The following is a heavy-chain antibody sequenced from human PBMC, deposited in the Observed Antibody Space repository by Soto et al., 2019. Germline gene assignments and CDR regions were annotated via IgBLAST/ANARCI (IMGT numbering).Heavy chain of an antibody. CDR1: GDTFTDYY. D-gene: IGHD5-12*01. J-gene: IGHJ6*03. CDR3: VRESGGATATLDYYYFYMDV. Sequence: QVQLVQSGAEVKKPGASVTVSCRSSGDTFTDYYMHWVRQAPGQGLEWMGWINPNSGVTKYAQKFQGWVTMTRDTSIRTVYMQLSRLRSDDTAVYYCVRESGGATATLDYYYFYMDVWGTGTTVTVSS. CDR2: INPNSGVT. V-gene: IGHV1-2*04.